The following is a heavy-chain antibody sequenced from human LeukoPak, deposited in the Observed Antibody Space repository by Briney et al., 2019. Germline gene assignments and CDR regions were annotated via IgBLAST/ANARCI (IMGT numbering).Heavy chain of an antibody. Sequence: GESLKISCKGSGYTFPSYWIGWVRQMPGKGLEWMGIIYPGDSDTRYSPSFQGQVTISADKSISTAYLQWSSLKASDTAMYYCARLYYYDSSAYYSFDYWGQGTLVTVSS. CDR1: GYTFPSYW. D-gene: IGHD3-22*01. V-gene: IGHV5-51*01. CDR2: IYPGDSDT. CDR3: ARLYYYDSSAYYSFDY. J-gene: IGHJ4*02.